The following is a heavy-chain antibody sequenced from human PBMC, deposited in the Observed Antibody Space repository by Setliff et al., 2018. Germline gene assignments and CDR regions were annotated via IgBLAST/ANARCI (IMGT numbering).Heavy chain of an antibody. CDR3: ARVVAHTHFYDRSDYYFDGLDI. D-gene: IGHD3-22*01. V-gene: IGHV1-18*01. Sequence: ASVKVCCKASGYNLDDFGINWLRQAPGQGLEWMGWIRPYIGHTIYAQKFQGRVTMTTDAPTSTAYMELTSLRHDDTAVYYCARVVAHTHFYDRSDYYFDGLDIWGQGAKVTVS. CDR2: IRPYIGHT. CDR1: GYNLDDFG. J-gene: IGHJ3*02.